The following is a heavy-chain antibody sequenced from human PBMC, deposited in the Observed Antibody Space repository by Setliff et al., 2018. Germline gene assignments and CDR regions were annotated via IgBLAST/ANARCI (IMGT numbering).Heavy chain of an antibody. Sequence: PSETLSLTCRVSGGSISSGNYYWGLIRQPPGKGLEWVATIYYSGSTYSNPSFKSRLIISVDAPDNQFSVKLSSVTAADTAVYYCARHKSNGSGSYPSLYMDVWGKGIMVTVSS. CDR3: ARHKSNGSGSYPSLYMDV. D-gene: IGHD3-10*01. V-gene: IGHV4-39*01. CDR1: GGSISSGNYY. J-gene: IGHJ6*03. CDR2: IYYSGST.